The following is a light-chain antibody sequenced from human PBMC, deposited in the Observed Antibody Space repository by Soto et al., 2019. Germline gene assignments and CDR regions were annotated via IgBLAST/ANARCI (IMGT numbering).Light chain of an antibody. CDR2: AAS. CDR1: QSISNR. CDR3: QQANSFPYT. J-gene: IGKJ2*01. Sequence: DIQMTQSPSSVSASVGDRVTITCRASQSISNRLAWYQQKPGKDPKLLIYAASSLQSGVPSRFSGSGSGTDFTLTISSLQTEDFATYYCQQANSFPYTFGQGTKLEIK. V-gene: IGKV1-12*01.